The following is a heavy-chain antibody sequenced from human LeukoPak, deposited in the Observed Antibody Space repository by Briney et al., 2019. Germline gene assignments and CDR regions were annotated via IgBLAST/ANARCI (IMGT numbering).Heavy chain of an antibody. Sequence: SETLSLTCTVSGGSISSGDYYWSWIRQPPGKGLEWIGYIYYSGSTYYNPSLKSRVTISVDTSKNQFSLQLNSVTPEDTAVYYCARGRGVLRYFDWLYALDYWGQGTLVTVSS. J-gene: IGHJ4*02. V-gene: IGHV4-30-4*08. CDR3: ARGRGVLRYFDWLYALDY. CDR1: GGSISSGDYY. CDR2: IYYSGST. D-gene: IGHD3-9*01.